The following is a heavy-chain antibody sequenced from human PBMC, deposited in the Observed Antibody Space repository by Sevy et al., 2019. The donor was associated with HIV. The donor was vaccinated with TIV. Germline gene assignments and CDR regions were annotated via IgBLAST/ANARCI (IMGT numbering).Heavy chain of an antibody. V-gene: IGHV3-66*01. D-gene: IGHD5-18*01. CDR3: ARGKSGYGYGLNS. CDR2: IYSGGTT. CDR1: GFTVSSNY. Sequence: GGSLRLSCAASGFTVSSNYMTWVRQAPGKGLEGVSAIYSGGTTYHADSVKDRFTISRDNSKNTLFLEMNSLRAEDTAFYYCARGKSGYGYGLNSWGQGTLVTVSS. J-gene: IGHJ4*02.